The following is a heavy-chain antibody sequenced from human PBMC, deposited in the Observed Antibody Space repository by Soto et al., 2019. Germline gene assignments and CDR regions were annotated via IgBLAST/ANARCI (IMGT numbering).Heavy chain of an antibody. CDR1: GDSVSSNSAA. D-gene: IGHD1-7*01. J-gene: IGHJ6*03. Sequence: SQTLSLTCAISGDSVSSNSAAWNWIRLSPSRGLEWLARTYYRSRWYNDYAVFVRSRITVNPDTSKNQFPLQLTSVTPEDTAVYYCAGTTSHQWYYMDVWGKGTTVTVSS. CDR3: AGTTSHQWYYMDV. CDR2: TYYRSRWYN. V-gene: IGHV6-1*01.